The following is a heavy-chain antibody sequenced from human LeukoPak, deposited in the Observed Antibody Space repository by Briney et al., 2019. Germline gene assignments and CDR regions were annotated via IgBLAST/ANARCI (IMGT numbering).Heavy chain of an antibody. D-gene: IGHD6-19*01. V-gene: IGHV4-61*09. CDR2: LYTSGTP. J-gene: IGHJ4*02. CDR3: ARAGGSVGWYGTIDS. CDR1: GGSISSGSYY. Sequence: SETLSLTCTVSGGSISSGSYYWTWIRQPAGKGLEWIGHLYTSGTPSYNPSLQSRVTISADTSKHQFSLRLTSVTAADTAVYYCARAGGSVGWYGTIDSWGQGTLVTVSS.